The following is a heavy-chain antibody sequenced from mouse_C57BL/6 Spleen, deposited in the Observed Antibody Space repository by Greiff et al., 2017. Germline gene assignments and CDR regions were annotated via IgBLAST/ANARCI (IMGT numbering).Heavy chain of an antibody. Sequence: EVKLMESGPELVKPGASVKIPCKASGYTFTDYNMDWVKQSHGKSLEWIGDINPNNGGTIYNQKFKGKATLTVDKSSSTAYMELRSLTSEDTAVYYCARRQLRLLFAYWGQGTLVTVSA. CDR1: GYTFTDYN. V-gene: IGHV1-18*01. J-gene: IGHJ3*01. CDR2: INPNNGGT. D-gene: IGHD3-2*02. CDR3: ARRQLRLLFAY.